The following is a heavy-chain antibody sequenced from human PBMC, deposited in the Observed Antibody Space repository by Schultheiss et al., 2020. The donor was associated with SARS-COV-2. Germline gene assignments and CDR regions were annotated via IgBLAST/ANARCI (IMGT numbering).Heavy chain of an antibody. J-gene: IGHJ6*02. CDR2: ISGSGGST. D-gene: IGHD2-2*02. Sequence: GGSLRLSCAASGFTFSSYAMSWVRQAPGKGLEWVSAISGSGGSTYYADSVKGRFTISRDNAKNSLYLQMNSLRAEDTAVYYCARPGYCSSTSCYSPYYYYGMDVWGQGTTVTVSS. CDR1: GFTFSSYA. V-gene: IGHV3-23*01. CDR3: ARPGYCSSTSCYSPYYYYGMDV.